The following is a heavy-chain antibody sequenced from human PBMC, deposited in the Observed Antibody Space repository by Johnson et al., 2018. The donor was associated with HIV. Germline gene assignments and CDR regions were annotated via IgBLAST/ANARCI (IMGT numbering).Heavy chain of an antibody. Sequence: VLLVESGGGVVRPGGSLRISCEASGFKFYEYDVSWVRQVPGKGLEWVSVINWSGGGTAYADSVKGRFTVSSDNAKNSLYLQMNSMRAEDTALYYCARATYYYDTSGYLIRPRAFDIWGQGTVVTVSS. CDR1: GFKFYEYD. J-gene: IGHJ3*02. V-gene: IGHV3-20*04. D-gene: IGHD3-22*01. CDR2: INWSGGGT. CDR3: ARATYYYDTSGYLIRPRAFDI.